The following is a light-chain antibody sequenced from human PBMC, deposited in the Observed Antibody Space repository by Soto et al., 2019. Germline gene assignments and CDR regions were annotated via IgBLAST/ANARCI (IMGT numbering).Light chain of an antibody. Sequence: DIQMTQSPSSLSASVGDRVTITCRASQSISSYLNWYQQKPGKAPKLLIYAASSLQSGVPSRFSGSGSGTDFPLTISSLQPEDFATYYCQQSNSTPPYTFGQGTKLEIK. J-gene: IGKJ2*01. CDR1: QSISSY. CDR2: AAS. V-gene: IGKV1-39*01. CDR3: QQSNSTPPYT.